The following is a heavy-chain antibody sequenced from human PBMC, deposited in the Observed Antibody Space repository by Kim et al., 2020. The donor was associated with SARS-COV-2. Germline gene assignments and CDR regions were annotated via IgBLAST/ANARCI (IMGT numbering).Heavy chain of an antibody. Sequence: SETLSLTCTVSGGSISSGGYYWSWIRQHPGKGLEWIGYIYYSGSTYYNLSLKSRVTISVDTSKNQFSLKLSSVTAADTAVYYCARGDYDILTAYFQHWGQGTLVTVSS. J-gene: IGHJ1*01. D-gene: IGHD3-9*01. CDR2: IYYSGST. CDR1: GGSISSGGYY. CDR3: ARGDYDILTAYFQH. V-gene: IGHV4-31*03.